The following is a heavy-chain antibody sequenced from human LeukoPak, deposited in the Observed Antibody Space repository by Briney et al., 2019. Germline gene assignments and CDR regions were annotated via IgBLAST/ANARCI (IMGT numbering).Heavy chain of an antibody. Sequence: SETLSLTCIVSGGSISNYYWSWIRQPPGKGLECIGYIYYSGRTTYNPSLKSRVTISVDTSKNQFSLKLSSVTAADTAVYYCARAITGVSSSWPPWEYYYMDVWGKGTTVTVSS. V-gene: IGHV4-59*01. D-gene: IGHD6-13*01. CDR1: GGSISNYY. J-gene: IGHJ6*03. CDR2: IYYSGRT. CDR3: ARAITGVSSSWPPWEYYYMDV.